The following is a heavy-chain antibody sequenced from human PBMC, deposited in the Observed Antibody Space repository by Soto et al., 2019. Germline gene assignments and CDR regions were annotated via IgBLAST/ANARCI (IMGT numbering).Heavy chain of an antibody. CDR3: VCIFSGGYSYGFSYYGMDV. J-gene: IGHJ6*02. CDR2: IFYSGST. D-gene: IGHD5-18*01. Sequence: QLQLQESGPGLVKPSETLSLTCTVSGGSISSRSYYWGWIRQPPGKGREWIGSIFYSGSTYYHPSLKSRGTISVNTSTNQFSLKLSSVTAADTALYYCVCIFSGGYSYGFSYYGMDVWGQGTTVTVSS. CDR1: GGSISSRSYY. V-gene: IGHV4-39*01.